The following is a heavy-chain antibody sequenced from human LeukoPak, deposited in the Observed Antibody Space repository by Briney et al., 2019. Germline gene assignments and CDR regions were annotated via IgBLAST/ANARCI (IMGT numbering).Heavy chain of an antibody. Sequence: SETLSLTCTVSGGSISSYYWSWIRQPPGKGLEWIGYIYYSGSTNYNPSLKSRVTMSVDTSKNQFSLKLSSVTAADTAVYYCARHEWAFDAFDIWGQGTMVTVSS. V-gene: IGHV4-59*08. D-gene: IGHD1-26*01. CDR1: GGSISSYY. CDR3: ARHEWAFDAFDI. J-gene: IGHJ3*02. CDR2: IYYSGST.